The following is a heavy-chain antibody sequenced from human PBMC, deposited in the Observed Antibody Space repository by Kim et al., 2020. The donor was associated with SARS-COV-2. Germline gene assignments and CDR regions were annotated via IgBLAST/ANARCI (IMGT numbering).Heavy chain of an antibody. V-gene: IGHV1-69*13. CDR2: IIPIFGTA. Sequence: SVKVSCKASGGTFSSYAISWVRQAPGQGLEWMGGIIPIFGTANYAQKFQGRVTITADESTSTAYMELSSLRSEDTAVYYCARASVAGTHGSFFDYWGQGTLVTVSS. CDR1: GGTFSSYA. D-gene: IGHD6-19*01. J-gene: IGHJ4*02. CDR3: ARASVAGTHGSFFDY.